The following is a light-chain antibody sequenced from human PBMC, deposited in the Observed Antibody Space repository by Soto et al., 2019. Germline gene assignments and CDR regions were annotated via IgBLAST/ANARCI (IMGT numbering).Light chain of an antibody. CDR1: SSNIGTSS. CDR2: TTN. V-gene: IGLV1-44*01. J-gene: IGLJ1*01. CDR3: AAWDDSLNGHV. Sequence: QSALARPQSASGTPGQRVTISCSGSSSNIGTSSVHWFQQLPGTAPKLLISTTNQRPSGVPERFSGSKSGTSASLAISGLQSEDEADYYCAAWDDSLNGHVFGTGTKVTV.